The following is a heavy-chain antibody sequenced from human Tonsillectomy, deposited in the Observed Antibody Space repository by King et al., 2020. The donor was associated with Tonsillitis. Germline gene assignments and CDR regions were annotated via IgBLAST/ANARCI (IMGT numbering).Heavy chain of an antibody. CDR1: GGTFSRYA. CDR2: IIPIFGTA. J-gene: IGHJ6*02. Sequence: VQLVQSGAEVKKPGSSVKVSCKASGGTFSRYAISWVRQAPGQGLEWMGGIIPIFGTAKYAQKFQGRVTITADESTSTAYMELSSLRSEDTAVYYCARAVNYYDSSGYSRGMDVWGQGTTVTVSS. V-gene: IGHV1-69*01. CDR3: ARAVNYYDSSGYSRGMDV. D-gene: IGHD3-22*01.